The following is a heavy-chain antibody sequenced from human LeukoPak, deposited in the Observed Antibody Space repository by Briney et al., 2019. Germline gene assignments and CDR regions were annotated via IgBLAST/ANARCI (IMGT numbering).Heavy chain of an antibody. D-gene: IGHD2-15*01. Sequence: PGGSLRLSCATSGFSFSSYAMSWVRQAPGKGLEWVSFIYSGGNTHSSDSVKGRFTISRDNSKNTLYLQMNSLRAEDTAIYYCARRAGEYSHPYDYWGQGTLVTVSS. CDR1: GFSFSSYA. V-gene: IGHV3-53*01. J-gene: IGHJ4*02. CDR2: IYSGGNT. CDR3: ARRAGEYSHPYDY.